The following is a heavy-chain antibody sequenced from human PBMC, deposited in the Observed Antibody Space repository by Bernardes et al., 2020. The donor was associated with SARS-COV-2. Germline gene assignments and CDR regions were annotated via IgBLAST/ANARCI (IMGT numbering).Heavy chain of an antibody. J-gene: IGHJ4*02. Sequence: GGSLRLSCEASGFTFSSYAMSWVRQAPGKGLEWVSAISGSGTTTYYGDSVKGRFTISRDNSKNTLFLQMRSLRADDTAVYYCAKDPGSLPENPDHWGQGTLVTVSS. V-gene: IGHV3-23*01. D-gene: IGHD3-10*01. CDR1: GFTFSSYA. CDR2: ISGSGTTT. CDR3: AKDPGSLPENPDH.